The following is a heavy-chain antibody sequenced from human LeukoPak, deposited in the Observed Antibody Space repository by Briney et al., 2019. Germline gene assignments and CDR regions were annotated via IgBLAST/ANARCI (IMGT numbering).Heavy chain of an antibody. J-gene: IGHJ4*02. D-gene: IGHD4-17*01. CDR2: ISGSGGST. CDR3: AIGSTGDYKPAHFDY. Sequence: GGSLRLSCAASGFTFSSYAMSWVRQAPGKGLEWVSAISGSGGSTYYADSVKGRFTISRDNSKNTLYLQMNSLRAEDTAVYYCAIGSTGDYKPAHFDYWGQGTLVTVSS. V-gene: IGHV3-23*01. CDR1: GFTFSSYA.